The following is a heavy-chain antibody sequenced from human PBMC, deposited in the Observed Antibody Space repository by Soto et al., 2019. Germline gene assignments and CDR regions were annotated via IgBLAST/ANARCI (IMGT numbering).Heavy chain of an antibody. J-gene: IGHJ4*02. CDR1: AGSLSRYY. CDR3: VGSLMSRAMESFDY. V-gene: IGHV4-59*01. D-gene: IGHD5-18*01. Sequence: SSETLSLTCSVSAGSLSRYYWGWVRQSPGEGLQWIAHISYTVDASYNPSLKSRVTISLDTSKNQIALRLMSVTAADTAVYYCVGSLMSRAMESFDYWGQGTLVTV. CDR2: ISYTVDA.